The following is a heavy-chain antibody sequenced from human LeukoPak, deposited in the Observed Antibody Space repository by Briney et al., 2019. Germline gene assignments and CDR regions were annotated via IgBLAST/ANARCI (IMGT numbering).Heavy chain of an antibody. CDR2: IYYSGST. J-gene: IGHJ3*02. Sequence: SETLSLTCTVSGGSISSSSYYWGWIRQPSGKGLEWIGSIYYSGSTYYNPSLKSRVTISVDTSKNQFSLKLSSVTAADTAVYYCAGVYSSSPLGAFDIWGQGTMVTVSS. CDR3: AGVYSSSPLGAFDI. D-gene: IGHD6-13*01. CDR1: GGSISSSSYY. V-gene: IGHV4-39*01.